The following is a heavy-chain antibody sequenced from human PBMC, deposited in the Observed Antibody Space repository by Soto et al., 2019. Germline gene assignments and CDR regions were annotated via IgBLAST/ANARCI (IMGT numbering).Heavy chain of an antibody. J-gene: IGHJ6*02. CDR1: GFTFSSYA. Sequence: PGGSLRLSCAASGFTFSSYAMHWVRQAPGKGLEWVAVISYEGSNKYYADSVKGRFTISRDNSKNTLYLEMNSLRVEDTAVYYCARIPLGYGSGSYLPQPLYGMDVWGQGTTVTVSS. CDR3: ARIPLGYGSGSYLPQPLYGMDV. CDR2: ISYEGSNK. D-gene: IGHD3-10*01. V-gene: IGHV3-30*03.